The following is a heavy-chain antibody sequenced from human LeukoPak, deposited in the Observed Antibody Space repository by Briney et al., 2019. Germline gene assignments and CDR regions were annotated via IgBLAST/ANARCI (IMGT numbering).Heavy chain of an antibody. CDR2: IKQDGSEK. V-gene: IGHV3-7*03. Sequence: GGSLRLSCAASGFTFSNYWMSWVRQAPGKGLEWVANIKQDGSEKYYVDSVKGRFTISRDNAKNSLYLQMNSLRVEDTAVYYCARLGLPDYWGQGTLVTVSS. CDR1: GFTFSNYW. D-gene: IGHD2-21*01. CDR3: ARLGLPDY. J-gene: IGHJ4*02.